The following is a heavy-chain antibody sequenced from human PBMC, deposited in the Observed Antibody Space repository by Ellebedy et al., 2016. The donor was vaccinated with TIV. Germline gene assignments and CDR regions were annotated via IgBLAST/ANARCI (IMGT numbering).Heavy chain of an antibody. J-gene: IGHJ4*02. CDR3: ARTPQKRWLQLYYFDY. CDR2: IYYSGST. V-gene: IGHV4-59*08. CDR1: GGSISSYY. D-gene: IGHD5-24*01. Sequence: SETLSLTXTVSGGSISSYYWSWIRQPPGKGLEWIGYIYYSGSTNYNPSLKSRVTISVDTSKNQFSLKLSSVTAADTAVYYCARTPQKRWLQLYYFDYWGQGTLVTVSS.